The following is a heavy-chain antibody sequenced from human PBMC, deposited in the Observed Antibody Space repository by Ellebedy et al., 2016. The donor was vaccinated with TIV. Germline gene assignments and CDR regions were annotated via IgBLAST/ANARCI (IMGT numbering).Heavy chain of an antibody. CDR3: ATARTGTAIHNWYFDL. D-gene: IGHD2-21*02. J-gene: IGHJ2*01. CDR1: GFTVSSNY. V-gene: IGHV3-53*01. CDR2: IYTGGST. Sequence: GESLKISCAASGFTVSSNYMSWVRQAPGKGLEWVSVIYTGGSTYYAGSVKGRFTISRDNSKNTLYLQMNSLRAEDTAVYYCATARTGTAIHNWYFDLWGRGTLVTVSS.